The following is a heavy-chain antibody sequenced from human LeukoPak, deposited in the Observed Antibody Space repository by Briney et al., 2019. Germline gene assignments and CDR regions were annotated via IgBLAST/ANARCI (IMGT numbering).Heavy chain of an antibody. D-gene: IGHD3-22*01. J-gene: IGHJ4*02. V-gene: IGHV1-69*05. CDR1: GGTFSSYA. Sequence: GASVMVSCKASGGTFSSYAISWVRQAPGQGLEWMGGIIPIFGTANYAQKFQGRVTITTDESTSTAYMELSSLRSEDTAVYYCARVFSGYNDYWGQGTLVTVSS. CDR3: ARVFSGYNDY. CDR2: IIPIFGTA.